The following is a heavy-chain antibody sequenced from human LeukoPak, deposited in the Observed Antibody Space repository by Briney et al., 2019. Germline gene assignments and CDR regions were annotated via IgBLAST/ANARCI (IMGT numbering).Heavy chain of an antibody. V-gene: IGHV3-23*01. CDR1: GFTFSSYG. Sequence: GGTLRLSCAASGFTFSSYGMSWVRQAPGKGLEWVSAISGSGGSTYYADSVKGRFTISRDNSKNTLYLQMNSLRAEDTAVYYCAKDATVVLWHFADFDYWGQGTLVTVSS. D-gene: IGHD3-10*01. CDR3: AKDATVVLWHFADFDY. CDR2: ISGSGGST. J-gene: IGHJ4*02.